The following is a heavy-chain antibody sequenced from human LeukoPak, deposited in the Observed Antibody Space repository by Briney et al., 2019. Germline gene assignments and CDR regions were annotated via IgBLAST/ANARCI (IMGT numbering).Heavy chain of an antibody. V-gene: IGHV4-34*01. J-gene: IGHJ4*02. CDR1: GGSFSGYY. CDR2: INHSGST. CDR3: ARDGTYYDILTGYLYYFDY. D-gene: IGHD3-9*01. Sequence: SETLSLTCAVYGGSFSGYYWSWIRQPPGKGLEWIGEINHSGSTNYNPSLKSRVTISVDTSKNQFSLKLSSVTAADTAVYYRARDGTYYDILTGYLYYFDYWGQGTLVTVSS.